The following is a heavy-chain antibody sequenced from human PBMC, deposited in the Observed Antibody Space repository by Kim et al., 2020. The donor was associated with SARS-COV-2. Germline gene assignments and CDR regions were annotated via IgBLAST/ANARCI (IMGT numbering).Heavy chain of an antibody. J-gene: IGHJ3*02. D-gene: IGHD2-21*01. CDR2: IYPGDSDT. Sequence: GESLKISCKGSGYSFTSYWIGWVRQMPGKGLEWMGIIYPGDSDTRYSPSFQGQVTISADKSISTAYLQWSSLKASDTAMYYCARGLEKRGWRVFYSSFDAFDIWGQGTMVTVSS. CDR3: ARGLEKRGWRVFYSSFDAFDI. V-gene: IGHV5-51*01. CDR1: GYSFTSYW.